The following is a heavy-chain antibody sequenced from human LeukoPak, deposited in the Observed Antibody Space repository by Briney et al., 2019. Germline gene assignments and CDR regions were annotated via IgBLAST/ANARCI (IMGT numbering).Heavy chain of an antibody. V-gene: IGHV3-30*02. CDR3: AKGGGDYQTIDY. CDR1: GFTFSSYG. Sequence: GGSLRLSCAASGFTFSSYGMHWVRQAPGKWLEWVAFIRYDGSNKYYADSVKGRFTISRDNSKNTLYLQMNSLRAEDTAVYYCAKGGGDYQTIDYWGQGTLVTVSS. J-gene: IGHJ4*02. CDR2: IRYDGSNK. D-gene: IGHD2-21*02.